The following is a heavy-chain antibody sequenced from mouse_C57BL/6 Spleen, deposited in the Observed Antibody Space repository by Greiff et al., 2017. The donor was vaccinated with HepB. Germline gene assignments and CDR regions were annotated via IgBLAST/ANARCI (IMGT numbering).Heavy chain of an antibody. Sequence: QVQLQQSGPELVKPGASVKISCKASGYAFSSSWMNWVKQRPGKGLEWIGRIYPGDGDTNYNGKFKGKATLTADKSSSTAYMQLSSLTSEDSAVYVCARGTYDYDDYWGQGTTLTVSS. J-gene: IGHJ2*01. D-gene: IGHD2-4*01. V-gene: IGHV1-82*01. CDR2: IYPGDGDT. CDR3: ARGTYDYDDY. CDR1: GYAFSSSW.